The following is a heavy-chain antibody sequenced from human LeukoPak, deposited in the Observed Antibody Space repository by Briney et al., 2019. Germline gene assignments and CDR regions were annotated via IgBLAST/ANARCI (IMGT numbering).Heavy chain of an antibody. V-gene: IGHV4-31*03. J-gene: IGHJ4*02. Sequence: SETLSLTCTVSGGSISSGGYYWSWIRQHPGKGLEWIGYIYYSGSTYYNPSLKSRVTISVDTSKNQFSLKLSSVTAADTAVYYCARVEGVLGYCSGGSCYSSYYFDYWGQGTLVTVSS. CDR2: IYYSGST. D-gene: IGHD2-15*01. CDR1: GGSISSGGYY. CDR3: ARVEGVLGYCSGGSCYSSYYFDY.